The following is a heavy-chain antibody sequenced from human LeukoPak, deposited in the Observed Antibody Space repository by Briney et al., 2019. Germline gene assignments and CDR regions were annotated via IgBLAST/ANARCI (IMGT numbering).Heavy chain of an antibody. J-gene: IGHJ5*01. CDR1: GYSFTSYW. CDR3: ARRQAAAVNWFDS. D-gene: IGHD6-25*01. CDR2: IYPGDSDT. V-gene: IGHV5-51*01. Sequence: KSLKISCKGSGYSFTSYWIGWVRQMPGKGLEWMGIIYPGDSDTKYSRSFQGQVIISADKSTTTAYLQWSSLKASDTAMYYCARRQAAAVNWFDSWGQGTLVTVSS.